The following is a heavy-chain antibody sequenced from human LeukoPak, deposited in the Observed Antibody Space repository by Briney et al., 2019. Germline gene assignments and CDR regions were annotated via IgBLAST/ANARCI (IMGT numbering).Heavy chain of an antibody. D-gene: IGHD3-10*01. Sequence: SETLSLTCAVYGGSFSGYYWSWIRQPPGKGLEWIGEINQSGSTNYNPSLKSRVTISVDTSKNQFSLKLSSVTAADTAVYYCARGWFRELGYWGQGTLVTVSS. V-gene: IGHV4-34*01. CDR2: INQSGST. CDR3: ARGWFRELGY. J-gene: IGHJ4*02. CDR1: GGSFSGYY.